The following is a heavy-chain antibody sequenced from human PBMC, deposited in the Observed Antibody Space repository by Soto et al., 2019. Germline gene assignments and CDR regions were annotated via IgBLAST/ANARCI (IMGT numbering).Heavy chain of an antibody. D-gene: IGHD3-10*01. J-gene: IGHJ4*02. CDR3: ARGGKWFGERTRFVGSGRLAPFDY. CDR1: GGSFSGYY. V-gene: IGHV4-34*01. Sequence: SETLSLTCAVYGGSFSGYYWSWIRQPPGKGLEWIGEINHSGSTNYNPSLKSRVTISVDTSKNQFSLKLSSVTAADTAVYYCARGGKWFGERTRFVGSGRLAPFDYWGQGTLVTVSS. CDR2: INHSGST.